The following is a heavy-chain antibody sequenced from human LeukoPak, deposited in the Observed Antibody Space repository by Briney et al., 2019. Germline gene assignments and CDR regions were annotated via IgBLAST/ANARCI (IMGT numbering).Heavy chain of an antibody. D-gene: IGHD3-3*01. CDR2: IYSGGST. Sequence: GFLRIFCGASGFNGSSHYISWVRQAPGKGLEWVSVIYSGGSTYYADSVKGRFTISRHNSRNTLYLQMNSLRAEDTAVYYCARVHGVAWGQGTLVTVSS. CDR3: ARVHGVA. V-gene: IGHV3-53*04. J-gene: IGHJ4*02. CDR1: GFNGSSHY.